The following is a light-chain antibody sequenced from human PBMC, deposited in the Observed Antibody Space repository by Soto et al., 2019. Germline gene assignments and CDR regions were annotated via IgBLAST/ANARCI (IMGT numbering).Light chain of an antibody. J-gene: IGLJ1*01. V-gene: IGLV2-23*03. CDR2: EGS. CDR1: SSDVGSYNL. CDR3: CSYAGSSTFSYV. Sequence: QSALTQPASVSGSPGQSITISCTGTSSDVGSYNLVSWYQQHPGKAPKLMIYEGSKRPSGVSNRFSGSKSANTASLTISGLQAEDEADYYCCSYAGSSTFSYVFGTGTKLTVL.